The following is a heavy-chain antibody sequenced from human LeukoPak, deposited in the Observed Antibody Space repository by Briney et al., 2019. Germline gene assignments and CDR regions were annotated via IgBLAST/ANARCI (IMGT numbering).Heavy chain of an antibody. CDR3: AKGFSSTWYRPNFFDY. CDR1: GFTFSSYA. V-gene: IGHV3-23*01. Sequence: GGSLRLSCAASGFTFSSYATNWVRQAPGKGLEWVSAISGSGAGTYYADSVKGRVTISRDISKNSLYLQMNSLRAEDTAIYYCAKGFSSTWYRPNFFDYWGQGTLVTVSS. D-gene: IGHD6-13*01. J-gene: IGHJ4*02. CDR2: ISGSGAGT.